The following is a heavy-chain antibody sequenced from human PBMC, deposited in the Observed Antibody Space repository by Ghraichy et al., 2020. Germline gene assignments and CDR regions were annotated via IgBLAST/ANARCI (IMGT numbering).Heavy chain of an antibody. CDR2: INHSGST. CDR3: ARRKQWLVSPLFDC. Sequence: SQTLSLTCAVYGGSFSGYYWSWIRQPPGKGLEWIGEINHSGSTNYNPSLKSRVTISVDTSKNQFSLKLSSVTAADTAVYYCARRKQWLVSPLFDCWGQGTLVTVSS. V-gene: IGHV4-34*01. CDR1: GGSFSGYY. J-gene: IGHJ4*02. D-gene: IGHD6-19*01.